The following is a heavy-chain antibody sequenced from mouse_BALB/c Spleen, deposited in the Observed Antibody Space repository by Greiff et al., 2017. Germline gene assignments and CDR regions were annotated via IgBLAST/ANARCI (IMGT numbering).Heavy chain of an antibody. J-gene: IGHJ3*01. CDR2: INPSNGRT. Sequence: QVQLQQPGAELVKPGASVKLSCKASGYTFTSYWMHWVKQRPGQGLEWIGEINPSNGRTNYNEKFKSKATLTVDKSSSTAYMQLSSLTSEDSAVYYCARPYGYDSGFAYWGQGTLVTVSA. D-gene: IGHD2-2*01. CDR3: ARPYGYDSGFAY. V-gene: IGHV1S81*02. CDR1: GYTFTSYW.